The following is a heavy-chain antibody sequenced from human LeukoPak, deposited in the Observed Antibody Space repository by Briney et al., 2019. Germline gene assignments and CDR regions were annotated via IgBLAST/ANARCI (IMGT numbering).Heavy chain of an antibody. CDR3: ARGRRRRDSWWELGDPYYYYYMDV. CDR1: SGSISTSNYY. J-gene: IGHJ6*03. CDR2: IFYSGST. D-gene: IGHD3-10*01. V-gene: IGHV4-39*07. Sequence: SETLSLTCTVSSGSISTSNYYWGWVRQPPGKALEWIGNIFYSGSTYYSPSLKSRVTISLDTSRNQFSLKLNSVTAADTAVYYCARGRRRRDSWWELGDPYYYYYMDVWGKGTTVTISS.